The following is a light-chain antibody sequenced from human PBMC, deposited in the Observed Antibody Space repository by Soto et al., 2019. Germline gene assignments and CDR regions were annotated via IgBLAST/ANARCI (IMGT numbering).Light chain of an antibody. CDR2: KAS. V-gene: IGKV1-5*03. J-gene: IGKJ1*01. CDR3: QQYNSYWT. Sequence: DIQMTQSPSTLSASVGDRVTITCRASQSINIWLAWYQQKSGKAPKLLIYKASSLESGVPSRFSGSGSGTEFTLTIISLQPDDFATYYCQQYNSYWTFGQGTKVDIK. CDR1: QSINIW.